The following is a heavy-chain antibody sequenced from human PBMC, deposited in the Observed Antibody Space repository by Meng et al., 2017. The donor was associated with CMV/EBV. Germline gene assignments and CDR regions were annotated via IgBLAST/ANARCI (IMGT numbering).Heavy chain of an antibody. V-gene: IGHV3-15*01. Sequence: GGSLRLSCAASGFTFSNAWMSWVRQAPGKGLEWVGRIKSKTDGGTTDYAAPVKGRFTISRDNSKNTLYLQMNSLRAEDTAVYYCATTASSGYYYYFNYWGQGTLVTVSS. CDR1: GFTFSNAW. D-gene: IGHD3-22*01. J-gene: IGHJ4*02. CDR2: IKSKTDGGTT. CDR3: ATTASSGYYYYFNY.